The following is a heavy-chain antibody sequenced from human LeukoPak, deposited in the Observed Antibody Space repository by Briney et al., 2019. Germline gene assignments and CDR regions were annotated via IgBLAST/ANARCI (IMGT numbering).Heavy chain of an antibody. CDR3: ARADLVGATLDY. D-gene: IGHD1-26*01. J-gene: IGHJ4*02. V-gene: IGHV3-23*01. CDR1: GFTFSSYA. Sequence: GGSLRLSCAASGFTFSSYAMSWVRQAPGKGLEWVSAISGSGGSTYYADSVKGRFTISRDNSKNTLYLQMNSLRAGDTAVYYCARADLVGATLDYWGQGTLVTVSS. CDR2: ISGSGGST.